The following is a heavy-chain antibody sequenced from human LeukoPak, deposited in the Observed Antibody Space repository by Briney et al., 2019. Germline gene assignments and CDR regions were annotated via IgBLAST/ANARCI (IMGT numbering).Heavy chain of an antibody. V-gene: IGHV4-34*01. CDR3: ARGRRPITMVRGVKGGNYYYMDV. CDR1: GGSFSGYY. Sequence: SETLSLTCAVYGGSFSGYYWSWIRQPPGKGLEWIGEINHSGSTNYSPSLKSRVTISVDTSKNQFSLKLSSVTAADTAVYYCARGRRPITMVRGVKGGNYYYMDVWGKGTTVTVSS. D-gene: IGHD3-10*01. J-gene: IGHJ6*03. CDR2: INHSGST.